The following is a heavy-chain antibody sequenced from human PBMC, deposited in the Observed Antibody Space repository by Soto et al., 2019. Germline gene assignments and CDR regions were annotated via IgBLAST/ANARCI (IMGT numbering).Heavy chain of an antibody. V-gene: IGHV4-4*02. D-gene: IGHD6-19*01. CDR2: IYHSGST. CDR1: GGSISSSNW. Sequence: SETLSLTCAVSGGSISSSNWWSWVRQPPGKGLEWIGEIYHSGSTNYNPSLKSRVTISVDKSKNQFSLKLSSVTAADTAVYYCARAYLAGYSSGWYGGESDYWGQGTLVTVSS. J-gene: IGHJ4*02. CDR3: ARAYLAGYSSGWYGGESDY.